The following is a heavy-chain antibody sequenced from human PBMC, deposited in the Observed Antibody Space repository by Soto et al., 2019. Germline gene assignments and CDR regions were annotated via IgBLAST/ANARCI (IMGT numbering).Heavy chain of an antibody. CDR3: ARDSSDWSRDY. V-gene: IGHV3-7*01. D-gene: IGHD6-19*01. Sequence: PGGSLRLSCAASGFSFSSHWMTWVRQAPGKGLVWVANINGDGSEAYYVDSVKGRFTVSRDNTKNSVYLQMNSLGVEDTAVYYCARDSSDWSRDYWGQGTLVTVSS. J-gene: IGHJ4*02. CDR1: GFSFSSHW. CDR2: INGDGSEA.